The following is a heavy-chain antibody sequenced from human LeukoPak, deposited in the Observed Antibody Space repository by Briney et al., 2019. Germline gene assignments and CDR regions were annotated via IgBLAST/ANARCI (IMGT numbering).Heavy chain of an antibody. Sequence: SETLSLTCTVSGGSISSYYWSWIRQPPGKGLEWIGYIYYSGSTNYNPSLKSRVTISEDTSKNQFSLKLSSVTAVDTAVYYCARIVDTAMLTYYYYYMDVWGKGTTVTISS. CDR2: IYYSGST. J-gene: IGHJ6*03. CDR1: GGSISSYY. V-gene: IGHV4-59*01. CDR3: ARIVDTAMLTYYYYYMDV. D-gene: IGHD5-18*01.